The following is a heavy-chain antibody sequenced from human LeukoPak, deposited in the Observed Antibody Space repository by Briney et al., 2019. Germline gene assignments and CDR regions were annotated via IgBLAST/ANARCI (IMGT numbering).Heavy chain of an antibody. D-gene: IGHD2-21*02. CDR2: ISYVGSNK. CDR1: GFTFSSHV. Sequence: PGGSLTLSCAASGFTFSSHVMHWVRQAPGKGLGWVAVISYVGSNKYYADSVKGRFTISRDNSKNTLYLQMNSLRAEDTAVYYCARDSYRAVVTAIPQYYYYGMDVWGQGTTVTVSS. V-gene: IGHV3-30-3*01. J-gene: IGHJ6*02. CDR3: ARDSYRAVVTAIPQYYYYGMDV.